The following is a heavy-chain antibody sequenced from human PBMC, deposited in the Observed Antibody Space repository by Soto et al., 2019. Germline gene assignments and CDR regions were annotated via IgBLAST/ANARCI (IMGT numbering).Heavy chain of an antibody. CDR1: GYKFGSAW. J-gene: IGHJ4*02. D-gene: IGHD3-3*02. Sequence: PGESLKISCKGVGYKFGSAWIGWVRQIPGKGLEWMGIIKPGTSDIRYSPSCRGHVTISADEAVSTAYLQWSSLKASDTAMYYCAGQLSHICDSWGQGTLVTVSS. CDR2: IKPGTSDI. CDR3: AGQLSHICDS. V-gene: IGHV5-51*01.